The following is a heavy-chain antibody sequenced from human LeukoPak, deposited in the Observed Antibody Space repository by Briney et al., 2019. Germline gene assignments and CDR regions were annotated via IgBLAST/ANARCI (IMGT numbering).Heavy chain of an antibody. Sequence: GASVKVSCKASGYTFTGYYMHWVRQAPGQGLEWMGWINPNSGGTNYAQKFQGRVTMTRDTSISTAYMELSRLRSDDTAVYYCASSYYDSSGYYHFDYWGQGTLVTVSS. CDR3: ASSYYDSSGYYHFDY. CDR2: INPNSGGT. V-gene: IGHV1-2*02. CDR1: GYTFTGYY. D-gene: IGHD3-22*01. J-gene: IGHJ4*02.